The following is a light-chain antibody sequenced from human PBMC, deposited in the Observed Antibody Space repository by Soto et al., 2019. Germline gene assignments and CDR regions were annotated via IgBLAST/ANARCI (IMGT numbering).Light chain of an antibody. CDR2: KAS. J-gene: IGKJ1*01. CDR3: QQYNSYWT. Sequence: DIQMTQSPSTLSASVGDRVTITCRASQSMSSWLAWYQQKPGKAPKLLIYKASSLESGVPSRFSGSASGTEFTLTISSLQPDDFATYYCQQYNSYWTFGQGTKVEIK. V-gene: IGKV1-5*03. CDR1: QSMSSW.